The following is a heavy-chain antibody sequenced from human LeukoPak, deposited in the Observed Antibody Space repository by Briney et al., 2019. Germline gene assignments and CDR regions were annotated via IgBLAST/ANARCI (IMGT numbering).Heavy chain of an antibody. Sequence: PGGSLRLSCAASGFTFSSYGMHWVRQAPGKGLEWVAVISSDGNNKNYVDSVKGRFTFSRDNSKNTLYLQMNSLRAEDTAVYYCAKGNDIGGYYYPHLDYWGQGTLVTVSS. J-gene: IGHJ4*02. D-gene: IGHD3-22*01. CDR3: AKGNDIGGYYYPHLDY. CDR2: ISSDGNNK. CDR1: GFTFSSYG. V-gene: IGHV3-30*18.